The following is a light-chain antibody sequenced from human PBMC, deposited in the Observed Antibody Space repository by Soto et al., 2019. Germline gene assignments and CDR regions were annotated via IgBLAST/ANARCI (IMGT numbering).Light chain of an antibody. CDR2: AAS. CDR1: QSISSY. J-gene: IGKJ4*01. Sequence: DIQMTQSPSSLSASVGDRVIITCRASQSISSYLNWYQQKPGKAPKLLIYAASSLQSGVPSRFSGSGSGTDFTLTISSLQPEDFVTYYCQQSYSSPPTFGGGTKVEIK. CDR3: QQSYSSPPT. V-gene: IGKV1-39*01.